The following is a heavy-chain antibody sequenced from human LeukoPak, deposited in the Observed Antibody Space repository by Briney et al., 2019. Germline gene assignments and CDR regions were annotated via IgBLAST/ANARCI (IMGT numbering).Heavy chain of an antibody. J-gene: IGHJ4*02. CDR2: INSDGSGT. Sequence: PGGSLRLSCAASGLTFSSYWMHWVRQAPGKGLVWVSSINSDGSGTMYADSVKGRFTISRDNAKNILYLQMNGLRAEDTAVYYCARLPTGSSLHYWGQGTLVTVSS. CDR3: ARLPTGSSLHY. V-gene: IGHV3-74*03. D-gene: IGHD6-6*01. CDR1: GLTFSSYW.